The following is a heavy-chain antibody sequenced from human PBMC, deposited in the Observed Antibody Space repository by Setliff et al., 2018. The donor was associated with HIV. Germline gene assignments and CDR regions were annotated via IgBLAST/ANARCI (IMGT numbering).Heavy chain of an antibody. CDR2: IYTGGST. CDR3: ASSSWYYYYYYYLDA. D-gene: IGHD6-13*01. J-gene: IGHJ6*03. CDR1: GDSIRSSSYY. V-gene: IGHV4-61*02. Sequence: SETLSLTCTVSGDSIRSSSYYWSWIRQPAGKGLEWIGRIYTGGSTNYNPSLKSRVTISIDTSKNQFSLRLRSVTAADTAVYFCASSSWYYYYYYYLDAWGKGTTVTVSS.